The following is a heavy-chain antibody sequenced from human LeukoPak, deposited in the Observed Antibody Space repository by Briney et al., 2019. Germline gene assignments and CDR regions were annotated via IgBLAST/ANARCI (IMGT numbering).Heavy chain of an antibody. CDR3: ARHECGGSCYPEDY. D-gene: IGHD2-15*01. CDR1: GGSISSYY. J-gene: IGHJ4*02. V-gene: IGHV4-4*07. Sequence: PSETLSLTCTVSGGSISSYYWSWIRQPAGKGLEWIGRIYTSGSTNYNPSLESRVIISVDTSKNQFSLKLSSVTAADTAVYYCARHECGGSCYPEDYWGQGTLVTVSS. CDR2: IYTSGST.